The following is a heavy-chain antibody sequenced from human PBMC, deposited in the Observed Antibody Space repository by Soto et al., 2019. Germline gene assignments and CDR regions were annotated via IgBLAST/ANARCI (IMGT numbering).Heavy chain of an antibody. J-gene: IGHJ4*02. V-gene: IGHV1-18*04. CDR3: ARDWSKEMALIADY. CDR2: VNTVNADT. D-gene: IGHD2-8*01. Sequence: QVQLVQSGGEIKNPGASVKVSCKASGYSFTSYGISWVRQAPGQGLEWMGYVNTVNADTYYAEKFRGRVTMTTDTSTATAYMELRSLTSDDTAVYYCARDWSKEMALIADYWGQGTLVTVSS. CDR1: GYSFTSYG.